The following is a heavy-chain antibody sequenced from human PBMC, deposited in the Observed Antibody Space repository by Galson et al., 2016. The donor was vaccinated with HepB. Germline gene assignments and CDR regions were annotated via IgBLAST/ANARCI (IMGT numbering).Heavy chain of an antibody. D-gene: IGHD2-21*02. V-gene: IGHV3-33*01. Sequence: SLRLSCAASGFTFSSYGMHWVRQAPGKGLEWVAIVWYDGSNKYYADSVKGRFTISRDNSKNTLYLQMSSLRVEDTAVYYCARDDYAYCGGACYFDHWGQGTLVTVSS. CDR1: GFTFSSYG. CDR3: ARDDYAYCGGACYFDH. J-gene: IGHJ4*02. CDR2: VWYDGSNK.